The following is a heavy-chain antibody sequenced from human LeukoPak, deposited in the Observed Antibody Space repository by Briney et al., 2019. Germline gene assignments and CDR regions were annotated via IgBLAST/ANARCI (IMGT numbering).Heavy chain of an antibody. V-gene: IGHV1-58*01. Sequence: SVKVSCKASGFTFTSSAVQWVRQARGQRLEWIGWIVVGSGNTNYAQKFQERVTITRDMSTSTAYMELSSLRSEDTAVYYCAADSYYGSGSFNWFDPWGQGTLVTVSS. CDR2: IVVGSGNT. J-gene: IGHJ5*02. CDR1: GFTFTSSA. CDR3: AADSYYGSGSFNWFDP. D-gene: IGHD3-10*01.